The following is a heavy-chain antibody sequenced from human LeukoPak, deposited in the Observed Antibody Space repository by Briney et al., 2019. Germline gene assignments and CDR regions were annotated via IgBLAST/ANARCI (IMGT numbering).Heavy chain of an antibody. D-gene: IGHD3-10*01. V-gene: IGHV4-31*03. CDR2: IYYSGLT. J-gene: IGHJ4*02. CDR1: GGSISSGGYY. CDR3: ARESWDTMVRGAVFDY. Sequence: PSQTLSLTCTVSGGSISSGGYYWSWIRQHPGKGLEWIGYIYYSGLTNYNPSLKIRATISVDTSKNEFSLKLSSVTAADTAVYYCARESWDTMVRGAVFDYWGQGALVTVSS.